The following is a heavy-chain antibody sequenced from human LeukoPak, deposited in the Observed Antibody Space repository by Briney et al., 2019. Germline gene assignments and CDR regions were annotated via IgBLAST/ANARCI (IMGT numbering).Heavy chain of an antibody. Sequence: ASVKVSCKASGYTFTSYDINWVRQATGQGLEWMGWMSPNSGNTGYAQKFQGRVTMTRNTSISTAYMELSSLRSEDTAVYYCAISSWQIYYYYGMDVWGQGTTVTVSS. V-gene: IGHV1-8*01. D-gene: IGHD6-13*01. J-gene: IGHJ6*02. CDR1: GYTFTSYD. CDR3: AISSWQIYYYYGMDV. CDR2: MSPNSGNT.